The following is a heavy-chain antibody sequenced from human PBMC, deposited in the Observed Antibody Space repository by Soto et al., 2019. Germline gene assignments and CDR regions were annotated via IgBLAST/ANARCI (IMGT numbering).Heavy chain of an antibody. Sequence: EVQLVESGGGLVKPGGSLRLSCAASGFTFSSYSMNWVRQAPGKGLEWVSSISSSSSYIYYADSVKGRFTISRDIAKNSLYLQMNSLRAEDTAVYYCARVWGDSDAFDIWGQGTMVTVSS. D-gene: IGHD2-21*02. J-gene: IGHJ3*02. CDR3: ARVWGDSDAFDI. V-gene: IGHV3-21*01. CDR2: ISSSSSYI. CDR1: GFTFSSYS.